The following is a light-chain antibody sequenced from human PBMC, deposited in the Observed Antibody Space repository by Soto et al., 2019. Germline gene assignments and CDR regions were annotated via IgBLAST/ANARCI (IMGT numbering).Light chain of an antibody. CDR1: SSDVGADNY. V-gene: IGLV2-8*01. CDR3: LSYAGNNFVV. CDR2: EVS. J-gene: IGLJ2*01. Sequence: QSALTQPPSASGSPGQSVTISCTGSSSDVGADNYVSWYQQYPGKAPKLMIYEVSNRPSGVPDRFSGSKSGNTASLTVSGLQTEDEADYYCLSYAGNNFVVFGGGTKLTVL.